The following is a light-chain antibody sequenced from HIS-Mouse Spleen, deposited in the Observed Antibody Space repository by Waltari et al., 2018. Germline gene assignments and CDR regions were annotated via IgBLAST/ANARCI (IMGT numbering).Light chain of an antibody. CDR2: RNK. J-gene: IGLJ3*02. V-gene: IGLV1-47*01. CDR1: SSNIGSNY. CDR3: AAWDDSLSGPV. Sequence: QSVLTQPPSASGTPGQRVTISCSGSSSNIGSNYVYWYQQLPGTAPKLLTYRNKQRPSGVPDRFSGSKSDTSASLAISGLRSEDEADYYCAAWDDSLSGPVFGGGTKLTVL.